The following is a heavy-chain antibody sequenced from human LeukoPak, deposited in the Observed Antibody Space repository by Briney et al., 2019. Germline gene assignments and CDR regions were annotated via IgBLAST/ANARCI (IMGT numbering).Heavy chain of an antibody. CDR2: ISGSGGST. J-gene: IGHJ4*02. Sequence: GGSLRLSCAASGFTFSSYGMSWVRQAPGKGLEWVSAISGSGGSTYYADSVKGRFTISRDNSKNTLYLQMNSRRAEDTAVNYCAKAPRRIAVAAVDYWGQGTLVTVSS. D-gene: IGHD6-13*01. CDR1: GFTFSSYG. V-gene: IGHV3-23*01. CDR3: AKAPRRIAVAAVDY.